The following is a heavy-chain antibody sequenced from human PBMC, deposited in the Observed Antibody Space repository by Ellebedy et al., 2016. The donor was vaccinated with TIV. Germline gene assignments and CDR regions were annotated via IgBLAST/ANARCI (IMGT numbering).Heavy chain of an antibody. D-gene: IGHD3-16*01. CDR1: GFAVSNNY. CDR3: ARDGAGGGK. CDR2: IYSGGST. J-gene: IGHJ4*02. Sequence: GESLKISCAASGFAVSNNYMNWVRQAPGKGLEWVSRIYSGGSTRYADSVKGRFTISRDSSNNKLYLQMNSLRAEDTAVYYCARDGAGGGKWGQGTLVTVSS. V-gene: IGHV3-53*01.